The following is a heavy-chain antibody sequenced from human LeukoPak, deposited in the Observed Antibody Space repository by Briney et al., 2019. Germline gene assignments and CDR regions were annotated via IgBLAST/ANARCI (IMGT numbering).Heavy chain of an antibody. CDR2: ISYDGSNK. CDR1: GFTFSSYA. V-gene: IGHV3-30-3*01. D-gene: IGHD2-2*01. CDR3: ARDLGVQSSTYYYYYGMDV. Sequence: PGRSLRLSCAASGFTFSSYAMHWVRQAPGKGLEWVAVISYDGSNKYYADSVKGRFTISRDNSKNTLYLQMNSLRAEDTAVYYCARDLGVQSSTYYYYYGMDVWGQGTTVTVSS. J-gene: IGHJ6*02.